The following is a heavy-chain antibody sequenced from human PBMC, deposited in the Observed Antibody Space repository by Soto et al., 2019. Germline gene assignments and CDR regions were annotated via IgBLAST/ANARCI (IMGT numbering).Heavy chain of an antibody. J-gene: IGHJ5*02. D-gene: IGHD3-3*01. CDR3: ARGITSPVLRFLEWLPPYGFDP. CDR1: GGSINSYY. CDR2: IYYSGST. Sequence: LSENLSLTCTVSGGSINSYYWSWVRQPPGKGLEWIGYIYYSGSTNYNPSLKSRVTISVDTSKNQFSLKLSSVTAADTAVYYCARGITSPVLRFLEWLPPYGFDPWGQGTLVTVSS. V-gene: IGHV4-59*01.